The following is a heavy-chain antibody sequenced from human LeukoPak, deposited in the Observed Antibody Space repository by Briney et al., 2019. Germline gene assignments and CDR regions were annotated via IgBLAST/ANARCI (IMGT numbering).Heavy chain of an antibody. Sequence: GGSLRLSCAASGFIFSSYWMHWVRQPPGKGLVYIACINTDGIRTGYADSVKGRFTISRDNAKNTLYLQMNSLRAEDTAVYYCARSRTYGDYGRGLDYWGQGTLVTVSS. CDR2: INTDGIRT. D-gene: IGHD4-17*01. CDR3: ARSRTYGDYGRGLDY. V-gene: IGHV3-74*01. J-gene: IGHJ4*02. CDR1: GFIFSSYW.